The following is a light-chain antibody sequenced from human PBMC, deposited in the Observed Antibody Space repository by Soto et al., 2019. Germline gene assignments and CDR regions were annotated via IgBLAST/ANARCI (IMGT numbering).Light chain of an antibody. CDR3: SSYTSSSTPYV. CDR2: DVT. J-gene: IGLJ1*01. Sequence: GASSDVGGYNYVSWYQQHPVKAPKLMIYDVTNRPSGVSDRFSGSKSGNTASLTISGLQAEDEADYYCSSYTSSSTPYVFGTGTKVTVL. CDR1: SSDVGGYNY. V-gene: IGLV2-14*04.